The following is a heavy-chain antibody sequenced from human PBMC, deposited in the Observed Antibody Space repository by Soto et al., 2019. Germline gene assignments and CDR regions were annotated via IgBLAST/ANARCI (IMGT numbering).Heavy chain of an antibody. V-gene: IGHV3-9*01. D-gene: IGHD2-15*01. J-gene: IGHJ6*03. CDR3: AKDGEVVAATPLYYYYYMDV. CDR1: GFTFDDYA. Sequence: EVQLVESGGGLVQPGRSLRLSCAASGFTFDDYAMHWVRQAPGKGLEWVSGISWNSGSIGYADSVKGRFTISRDNAKNSLYLQMNSLRAEDTALYYCAKDGEVVAATPLYYYYYMDVWGKGTTVTVSS. CDR2: ISWNSGSI.